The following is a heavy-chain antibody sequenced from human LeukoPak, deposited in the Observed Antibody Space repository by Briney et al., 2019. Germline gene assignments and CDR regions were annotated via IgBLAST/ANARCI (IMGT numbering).Heavy chain of an antibody. V-gene: IGHV4-30-2*01. CDR3: ARVRIGMSYFDY. J-gene: IGHJ4*02. CDR2: IYHSGST. D-gene: IGHD3-10*01. CDR1: GGSISSGGYY. Sequence: PSETLSLTCTVSGGSISSGGYYWSWFRQPPGKGLEWIGYIYHSGSTYYNPSLKSQVTISVDRSKNQFSLKLSSVTAADTAVYYCARVRIGMSYFDYWGQGTLVTVSS.